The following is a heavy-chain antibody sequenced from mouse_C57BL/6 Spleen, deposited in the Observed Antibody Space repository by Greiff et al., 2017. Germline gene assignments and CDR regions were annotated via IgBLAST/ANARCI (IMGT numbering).Heavy chain of an antibody. Sequence: QVQLKESGPELVKPGASVKISCKASGYAFSSSWMKWVKQRPGKGLEWIGRIYPGDGDTNYNGKFKGKATLTADKSSSTAYMQLSSLTSEDSAVYYCARSEEGAMDYWGQGTSVTVSS. J-gene: IGHJ4*01. CDR1: GYAFSSSW. CDR2: IYPGDGDT. V-gene: IGHV1-82*01. CDR3: ARSEEGAMDY.